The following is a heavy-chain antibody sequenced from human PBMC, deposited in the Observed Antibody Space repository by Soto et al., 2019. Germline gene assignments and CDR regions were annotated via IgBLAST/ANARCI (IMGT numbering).Heavy chain of an antibody. Sequence: ASVKVSCKASGGTFSSYAISWVRQAPGQGLEWMGGIIPIFGTANYAQKFQGRVTITADKSTSTAYMELSSLRSEDTAVYYCARDPPFDDFWSGSSYGMDVWGQGTTVTVSS. V-gene: IGHV1-69*06. J-gene: IGHJ6*02. CDR1: GGTFSSYA. CDR3: ARDPPFDDFWSGSSYGMDV. D-gene: IGHD3-3*01. CDR2: IIPIFGTA.